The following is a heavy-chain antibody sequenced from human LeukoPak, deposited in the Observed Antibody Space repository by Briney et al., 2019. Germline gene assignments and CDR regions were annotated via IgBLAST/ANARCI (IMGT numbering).Heavy chain of an antibody. Sequence: PSETLSLTCTVSGGSISSSSYYWGWIRQPPGKGLEWIGSIYYSGSTYYNPSLKSRVTISVDTSKNQFSLKLSSVTAADTAVYYCARHASIGNYVGYFSLKIDYFDYWGQGTLVTVSS. CDR3: ARHASIGNYVGYFSLKIDYFDY. V-gene: IGHV4-39*01. J-gene: IGHJ4*02. CDR2: IYYSGST. D-gene: IGHD4-11*01. CDR1: GGSISSSSYY.